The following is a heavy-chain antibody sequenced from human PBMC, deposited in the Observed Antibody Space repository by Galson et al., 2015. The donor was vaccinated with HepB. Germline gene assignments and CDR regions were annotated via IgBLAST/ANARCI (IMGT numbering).Heavy chain of an antibody. CDR2: ISPYYGNT. CDR3: ARAVANTLYYYGMDV. V-gene: IGHV1-18*04. CDR1: GYTFTSYG. D-gene: IGHD5-12*01. Sequence: SVKVSCKASGYTFTSYGIGWVRQAPGQGLEWMGWISPYYGNTNYPQKLQGRVTMTTDTSKSTAYMELRSLRSDDTAVYYCARAVANTLYYYGMDVWGQGTTVTVSS. J-gene: IGHJ6*02.